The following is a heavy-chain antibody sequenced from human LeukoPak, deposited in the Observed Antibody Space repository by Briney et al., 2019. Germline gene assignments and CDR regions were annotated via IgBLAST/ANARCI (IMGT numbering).Heavy chain of an antibody. CDR1: GFTFSSYR. CDR2: IYKDGSEK. CDR3: ATGSAVAGFHFDY. V-gene: IGHV3-7*01. Sequence: GGSLRLSCAASGFTFSSYRMSWVRQAPGKGLEWVANIYKDGSEKCYVDSVKGRFTISRDNAKNSLYLQMNSLRAEDTAVYYCATGSAVAGFHFDYWGQGTLVTVSS. D-gene: IGHD6-19*01. J-gene: IGHJ4*02.